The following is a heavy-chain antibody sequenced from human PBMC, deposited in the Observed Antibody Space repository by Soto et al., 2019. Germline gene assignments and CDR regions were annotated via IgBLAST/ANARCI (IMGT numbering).Heavy chain of an antibody. CDR2: IYFSEST. J-gene: IGHJ4*02. V-gene: IGHV4-30-4*01. CDR3: ARLSRSGSYYFDY. D-gene: IGHD3-10*01. Sequence: SETLSLTCNVSGASISSGDYYWSWIRQPPGKGLEWIGYIYFSESTSYNPSLKSRVTISVDTSKNQFSLKLSSVTAADTAVYYCARLSRSGSYYFDYWGQGTLVTVSS. CDR1: GASISSGDYY.